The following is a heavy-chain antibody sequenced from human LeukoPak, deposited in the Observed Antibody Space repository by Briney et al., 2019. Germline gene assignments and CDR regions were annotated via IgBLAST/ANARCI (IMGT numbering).Heavy chain of an antibody. D-gene: IGHD6-6*01. CDR1: GFTFSSYA. CDR3: AKDRAARKTYYFDY. V-gene: IGHV3-23*01. J-gene: IGHJ4*02. CDR2: ISGSGGST. Sequence: GGSLRLSCAASGFTFSSYAMSWVRQAPGKGLEWVSAISGSGGSTYYADSVKGRFTISRDNSKNTLYLQMYSLRAEDTAVYYCAKDRAARKTYYFDYWGQGTLVTVSS.